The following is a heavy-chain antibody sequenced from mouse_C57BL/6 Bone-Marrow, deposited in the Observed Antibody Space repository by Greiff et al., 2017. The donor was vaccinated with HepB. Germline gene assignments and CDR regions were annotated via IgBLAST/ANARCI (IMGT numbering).Heavy chain of an antibody. CDR3: ARENLLWLRRWYFDV. CDR2: ISYDGSN. J-gene: IGHJ1*03. V-gene: IGHV3-6*01. Sequence: EVQLQQSGPGLVKPSQSLSLTCSVTGYSITSGYYWNWIRQFPGNKLEWMGYISYDGSNNYNPSLKNRISITRDTSKNQFFLKLNSVTTEDTATYYCARENLLWLRRWYFDVWGTGTTVTVSS. D-gene: IGHD2-2*01. CDR1: GYSITSGYY.